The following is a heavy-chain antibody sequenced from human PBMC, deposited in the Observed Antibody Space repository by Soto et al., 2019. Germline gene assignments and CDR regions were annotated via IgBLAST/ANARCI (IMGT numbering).Heavy chain of an antibody. CDR2: ISGSGGST. CDR1: GFTFSSYA. V-gene: IGHV3-23*01. Sequence: EVQLLESGGGLVQPGGSLRLSCAASGFTFSSYAMSWVRQAPGKGLEWVSAISGSGGSTYYADSVKGRFTISRDNSKNTLYLQMNSLGAEDTAVYYCAKPTLGYCSGGSCFDPFDYWGQGTLVTVSS. D-gene: IGHD2-15*01. CDR3: AKPTLGYCSGGSCFDPFDY. J-gene: IGHJ4*02.